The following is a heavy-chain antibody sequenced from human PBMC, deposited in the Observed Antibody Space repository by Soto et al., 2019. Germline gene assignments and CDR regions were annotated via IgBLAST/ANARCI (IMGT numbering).Heavy chain of an antibody. V-gene: IGHV3-9*01. CDR1: GFTFDDYA. CDR2: ISWNSGSI. CDR3: AKDIFVGGWTEFDY. Sequence: GGSLRLSCAASGFTFDDYAMHWVRQAPGKGLEWVSGISWNSGSIGYADSVKGRFTISRDNAKNSLYLQMNSLRAEDTALYYCAKDIFVGGWTEFDYWGQGTLVTVSS. J-gene: IGHJ4*02. D-gene: IGHD6-19*01.